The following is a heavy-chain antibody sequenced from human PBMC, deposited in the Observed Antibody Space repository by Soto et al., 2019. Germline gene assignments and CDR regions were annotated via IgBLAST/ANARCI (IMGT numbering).Heavy chain of an antibody. CDR1: GDSVSSNSAA. CDR2: TYYRSKWYN. CDR3: ARDSPGAKTFYYYYGMDV. Sequence: SQTLSLTCAISGDSVSSNSAAWNWIRQSPSRGLEWLGRTYYRSKWYNDYAVSVKSRITITPDTSKNQFSLQLNSVTPEDTAVYYCARDSPGAKTFYYYYGMDVWGQGTTVTVSS. J-gene: IGHJ6*02. V-gene: IGHV6-1*01.